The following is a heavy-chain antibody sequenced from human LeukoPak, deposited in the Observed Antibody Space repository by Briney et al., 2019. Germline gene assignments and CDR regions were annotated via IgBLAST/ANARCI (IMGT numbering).Heavy chain of an antibody. D-gene: IGHD3-22*01. CDR1: GGSFSGYY. V-gene: IGHV4-34*01. CDR3: ARLGNYYYDSSGYFDY. Sequence: PSETLSLTCAVYGGSFSGYYWSWIRQPPGKGLEWIGSIYYSGSTYYNPSLKSRVTISVDTSKNQFSLKLSSVTAADTAVYYCARLGNYYYDSSGYFDYWGQGTLVTVSS. J-gene: IGHJ4*02. CDR2: IYYSGST.